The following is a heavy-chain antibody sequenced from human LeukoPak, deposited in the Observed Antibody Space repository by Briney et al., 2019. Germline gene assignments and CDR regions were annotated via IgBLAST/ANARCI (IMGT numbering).Heavy chain of an antibody. J-gene: IGHJ4*02. CDR1: GFTFTNFY. V-gene: IGHV3-7*01. D-gene: IGHD3-10*01. Sequence: PGGSLRLSCTASGFTFTNFYMTWFRQAPGVGLEWVATTSVDGTAKFYVDSVRGRFTIARDNAQNSLYLQMNNLRAEDTAVYYCARGGDPCDYWGQGTLVTVSS. CDR3: ARGGDPCDY. CDR2: TSVDGTAK.